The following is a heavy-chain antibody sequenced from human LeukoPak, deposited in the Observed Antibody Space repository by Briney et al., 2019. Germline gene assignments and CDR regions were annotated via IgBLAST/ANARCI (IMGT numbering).Heavy chain of an antibody. J-gene: IGHJ4*02. Sequence: PSETLSLTCTVSGGSISSYYWSWIRQPAGKGLEWIGRIYTSGSTNYNPSLKSRVTMSVDTSKNQFSLKLSSVTAADTAVYHCARGYGSSGWTIFDYWGQGTLVTVSS. D-gene: IGHD6-19*01. V-gene: IGHV4-4*07. CDR3: ARGYGSSGWTIFDY. CDR1: GGSISSYY. CDR2: IYTSGST.